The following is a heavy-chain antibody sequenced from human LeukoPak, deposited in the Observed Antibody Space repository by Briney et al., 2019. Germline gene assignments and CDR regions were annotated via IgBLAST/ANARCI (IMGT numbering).Heavy chain of an antibody. J-gene: IGHJ6*02. CDR2: INLSGST. V-gene: IGHV4-34*01. CDR1: GGSFSGSY. D-gene: IGHD6-19*01. Sequence: SETLSLTCGVSGGSFSGSYWGWIRQPPGKGLEWIGEINLSGSTNYNSSLKSRVTISVDTSKNQFSLKLSSVTAADTAVYYCARDSGWLGSYYYGMDVWGQGTTVTVSS. CDR3: ARDSGWLGSYYYGMDV.